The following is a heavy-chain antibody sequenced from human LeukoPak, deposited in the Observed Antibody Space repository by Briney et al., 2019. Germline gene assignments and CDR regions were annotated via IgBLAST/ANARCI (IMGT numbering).Heavy chain of an antibody. D-gene: IGHD5-24*01. J-gene: IGHJ4*02. V-gene: IGHV3-72*01. Sequence: QPGGSLRLSCAASGFTFSDHYMDWVRQAPGKGLEWVGRTRDKPNSYTTEYAASVRGRFTISRDDSKNPLYLQMNSLKTEDTAVYYCARRDGSNPKYFDYWGQGTLVTVSS. CDR1: GFTFSDHY. CDR3: ARRDGSNPKYFDY. CDR2: TRDKPNSYTT.